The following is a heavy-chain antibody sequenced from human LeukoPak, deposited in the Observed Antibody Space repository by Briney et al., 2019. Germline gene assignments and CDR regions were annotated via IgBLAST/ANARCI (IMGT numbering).Heavy chain of an antibody. J-gene: IGHJ4*02. CDR3: ARDLGTAGFDY. CDR1: GYTFTSYG. D-gene: IGHD1-1*01. V-gene: IGHV1-18*01. CDR2: ISAYNGNT. Sequence: ASVKVSCKASGYTFTSYGISWVRQAPGQGLEWMGWISAYNGNTNYAQKRQGRVTMTTDTSTSTAYMQLRRLRSDDTAVYYCARDLGTAGFDYWGQGTLVPVSS.